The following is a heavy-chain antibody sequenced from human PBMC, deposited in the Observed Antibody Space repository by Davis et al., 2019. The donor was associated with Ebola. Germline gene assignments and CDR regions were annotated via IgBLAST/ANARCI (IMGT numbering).Heavy chain of an antibody. V-gene: IGHV1-2*04. Sequence: AASVKVSCKASGYTFTGYYTHWVRQAPGQGLEWMGWINPNSGGTNYAQKFQGWVTMTRDTSISTAYMELSRLRSDDTAVYYCARGPLILEWLLYDYWGQGTLVTVSS. CDR1: GYTFTGYY. D-gene: IGHD3-3*01. CDR3: ARGPLILEWLLYDY. J-gene: IGHJ4*02. CDR2: INPNSGGT.